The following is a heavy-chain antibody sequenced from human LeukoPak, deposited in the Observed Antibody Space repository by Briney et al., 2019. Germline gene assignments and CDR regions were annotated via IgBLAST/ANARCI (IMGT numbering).Heavy chain of an antibody. CDR3: ARDLGHQKYYDILTGRPTSYYYGMDV. CDR2: IWYDGSNK. V-gene: IGHV3-33*01. J-gene: IGHJ6*02. Sequence: GRSLRLSCAASGFTFSSYGMHWVRQAPGKGLEWVAVIWYDGSNKYYADSVKGRFTISKDNSKNTLYLQMNSLRAEDTAVYYCARDLGHQKYYDILTGRPTSYYYGMDVWGQGTTVTVSS. D-gene: IGHD3-9*01. CDR1: GFTFSSYG.